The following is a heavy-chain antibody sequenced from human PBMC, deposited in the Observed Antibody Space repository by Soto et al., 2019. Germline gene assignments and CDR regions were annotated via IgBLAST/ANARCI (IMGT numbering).Heavy chain of an antibody. Sequence: QVQLVQSGAEVKKPGSSVKVSCKASGGTFSSYTISWVRQAPGQGLEWMGRIIPILGTANYAQKFQGRVTITADKTTSTAYMELSSLRSEETAVFYCARETSTMIVEHWGQGTLVTVSS. CDR3: ARETSTMIVEH. CDR1: GGTFSSYT. D-gene: IGHD3-22*01. J-gene: IGHJ1*01. CDR2: IIPILGTA. V-gene: IGHV1-69*08.